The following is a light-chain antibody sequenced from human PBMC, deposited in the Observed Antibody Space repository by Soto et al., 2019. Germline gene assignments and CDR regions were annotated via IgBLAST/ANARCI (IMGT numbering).Light chain of an antibody. CDR2: EGS. Sequence: QSALTQPASVSGSPGQSITISCTGTSSDVGSYNLVSWYQHHPGKAPKLIIYEGSKRPSGVSNRFSGSKSGNTASLTMSGLQAEDEADYYCCSYAGSSTVVFGGGTQLTVL. CDR3: CSYAGSSTVV. J-gene: IGLJ2*01. CDR1: SSDVGSYNL. V-gene: IGLV2-23*01.